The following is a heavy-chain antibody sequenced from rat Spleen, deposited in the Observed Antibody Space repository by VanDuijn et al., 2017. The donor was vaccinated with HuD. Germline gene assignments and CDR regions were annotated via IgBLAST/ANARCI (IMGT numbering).Heavy chain of an antibody. Sequence: EVQLVESGGDLVQPGRSLKLSCAASGFIFSNFDLAWVRQAPTKGLEWVATISYDDRSTYYRDSVKGRFTISRDNTKNTLYLQMDNLSSEDTATYYCARAGYLRDWYFDFWGPGTMVTVSS. CDR1: GFIFSNFD. J-gene: IGHJ1*01. V-gene: IGHV5-29*01. CDR3: ARAGYLRDWYFDF. D-gene: IGHD2-2*01. CDR2: ISYDDRST.